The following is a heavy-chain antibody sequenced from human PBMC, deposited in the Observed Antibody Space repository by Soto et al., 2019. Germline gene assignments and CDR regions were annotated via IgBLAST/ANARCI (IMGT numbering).Heavy chain of an antibody. J-gene: IGHJ3*02. V-gene: IGHV4-61*01. Sequence: QVQLQESGPGLVKPSETLSLTCTVSGGSVSSGSYYWSWIRQPPGKGLEWIGYIYYSGSTNYNPSLKSRVNISVDTSKNQFSLKLSSVTAADTAVYYCAREVAAAAFDIWGQGTMVTVSS. D-gene: IGHD6-13*01. CDR2: IYYSGST. CDR1: GGSVSSGSYY. CDR3: AREVAAAAFDI.